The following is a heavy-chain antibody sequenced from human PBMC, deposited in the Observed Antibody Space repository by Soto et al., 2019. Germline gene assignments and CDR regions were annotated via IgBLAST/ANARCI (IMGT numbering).Heavy chain of an antibody. V-gene: IGHV3-7*05. CDR1: GFTFSSYW. Sequence: GGSLRLSCAASGFTFSSYWMSWVRQAPGKGLEWVANIKQDGSEKYYVDSVKGRFTISRDNAKNSLYLQMNSLRAEDTAVYYCARVAHTDTAMVLDVSVLDYWGQGTLVTVSS. CDR2: IKQDGSEK. CDR3: ARVAHTDTAMVLDVSVLDY. D-gene: IGHD5-18*01. J-gene: IGHJ4*02.